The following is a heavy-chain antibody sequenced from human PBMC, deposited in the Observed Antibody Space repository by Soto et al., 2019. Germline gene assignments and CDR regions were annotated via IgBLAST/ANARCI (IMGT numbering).Heavy chain of an antibody. D-gene: IGHD2-21*01. V-gene: IGHV4-59*01. J-gene: IGHJ5*02. CDR2: IYYSGST. Sequence: SETLSLTCTVSGVSISSYYWSWIRQPPGKGLEWIGYIYYSGSTNYNPSLKSRVTISVDTSKNQFSLKLSSVTAADTAVYYCARSLPSPRFDPWGQGTLVTVSS. CDR3: ARSLPSPRFDP. CDR1: GVSISSYY.